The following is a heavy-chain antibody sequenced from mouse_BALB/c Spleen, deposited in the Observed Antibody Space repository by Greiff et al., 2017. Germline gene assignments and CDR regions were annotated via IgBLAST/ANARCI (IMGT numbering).Heavy chain of an antibody. CDR2: ISNGGGST. J-gene: IGHJ3*01. CDR1: GFTFSSYT. V-gene: IGHV5-12-2*01. CDR3: ARGEDLGFFAY. Sequence: EVKVVESGGGLVQPGGSLKLSCAASGFTFSSYTMSWVRQTPEKRLEWVAYISNGGGSTYYPDTVKGRFTISRDNAKNTLYLQMSSLKSEDTAMYYCARGEDLGFFAYWGQGTLVTVSA.